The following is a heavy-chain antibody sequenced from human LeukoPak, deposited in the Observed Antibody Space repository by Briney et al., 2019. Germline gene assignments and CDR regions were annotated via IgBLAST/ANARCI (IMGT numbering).Heavy chain of an antibody. CDR2: ISYDGSNK. D-gene: IGHD2-15*01. Sequence: PGGSLRLSCAASGFTFSSYGMHWVRQAPGKGLEWVAVISYDGSNKYYADSVKGRFTISRDNSKNTLYLQMNSLRAEDTAVYYCAKDQGYCSGGSCYYYYYMDVWGKGTTVTVSS. V-gene: IGHV3-30*18. J-gene: IGHJ6*03. CDR1: GFTFSSYG. CDR3: AKDQGYCSGGSCYYYYYMDV.